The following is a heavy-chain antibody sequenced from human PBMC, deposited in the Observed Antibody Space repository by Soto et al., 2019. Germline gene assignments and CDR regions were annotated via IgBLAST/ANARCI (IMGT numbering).Heavy chain of an antibody. Sequence: GESLKISCKGSGYSFTSYWIGWVRQMPGKGLEWMGIIYPGDSDTRYSPSFQGQVTISADKSISTAYLQWSSLKASDTAMYYCARSLYCSSTSCRYNWFDPWGQGTLVTVSS. CDR3: ARSLYCSSTSCRYNWFDP. D-gene: IGHD2-2*01. CDR1: GYSFTSYW. CDR2: IYPGDSDT. V-gene: IGHV5-51*01. J-gene: IGHJ5*02.